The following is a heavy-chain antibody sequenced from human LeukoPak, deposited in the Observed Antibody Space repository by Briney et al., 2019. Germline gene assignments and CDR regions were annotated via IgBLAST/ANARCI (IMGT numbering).Heavy chain of an antibody. CDR1: GFTLSSYA. CDR3: AREADYYDSSGPSDYYGMDV. V-gene: IGHV3-23*01. J-gene: IGHJ6*02. Sequence: PGGSLRLSCAASGFTLSSYAMSWVRQAPGKGLEWVSAISGSGGSTYYADSVKGRFTISRDNAKNSLYLQMNSLRDEDTAVYYCAREADYYDSSGPSDYYGMDVWGQGTTVTVSS. D-gene: IGHD3-22*01. CDR2: ISGSGGST.